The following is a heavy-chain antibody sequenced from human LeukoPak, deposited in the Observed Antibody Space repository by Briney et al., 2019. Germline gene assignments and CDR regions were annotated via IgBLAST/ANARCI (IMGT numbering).Heavy chain of an antibody. CDR2: FYASGTT. D-gene: IGHD6-13*01. CDR3: AKDSSTWGNLAGHFDS. Sequence: SQTLSLTCTVSGGSIVSHYWNWIRQPAGRGLEWIGRFYASGTTNTSPSLKSRVTMSVDTSKNQFSLKLSSVTAADTAVYYCAKDSSTWGNLAGHFDSWGQGTLVTVSS. V-gene: IGHV4-4*07. J-gene: IGHJ4*02. CDR1: GGSIVSHY.